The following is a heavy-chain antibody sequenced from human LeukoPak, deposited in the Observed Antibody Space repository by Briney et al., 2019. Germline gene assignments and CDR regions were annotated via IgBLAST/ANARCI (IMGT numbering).Heavy chain of an antibody. CDR1: GYSFSTYL. CDR2: IYPGDSDT. CDR3: ARPGSGGWYRIDY. Sequence: GASMKISCKGSGYSFSTYLIGWVRQIPEKGLEWMGIIYPGDSDTRYSPSFQGQVTISAGKSISPAYLQWSSLKASDTAMYYCARPGSGGWYRIDYWGQGTLVTVSS. V-gene: IGHV5-51*01. D-gene: IGHD6-19*01. J-gene: IGHJ4*02.